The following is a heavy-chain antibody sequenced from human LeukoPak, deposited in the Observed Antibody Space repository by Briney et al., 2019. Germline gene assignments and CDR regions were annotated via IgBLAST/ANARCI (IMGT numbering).Heavy chain of an antibody. Sequence: SQTLSLTCALSGDSLSSNSAAWSSVRQSPSRGLEWLGRTYYRSKWYNDYAVSVKSRITINPDTSKNQFSLQLNSVTPEDTAVYYCARVGAAYGSGSYSGYWGQGTLVTVSS. J-gene: IGHJ4*02. CDR1: GDSLSSNSAA. CDR2: TYYRSKWYN. CDR3: ARVGAAYGSGSYSGY. V-gene: IGHV6-1*01. D-gene: IGHD3-10*01.